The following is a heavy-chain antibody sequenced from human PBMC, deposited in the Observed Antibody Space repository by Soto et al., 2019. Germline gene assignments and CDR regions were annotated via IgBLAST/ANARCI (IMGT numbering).Heavy chain of an antibody. Sequence: PGGSLRLSCAASGFAFSTYGIHFCRHAPWKWLHWVAVISYDGSDKYYADSVKGRFIISRDNSKNTLYLQMNGLRAEDTAIYYCAKSPNLECSSPYRYKFYFECWRQGALVTV. V-gene: IGHV3-30*18. J-gene: IGHJ4*02. D-gene: IGHD6-13*01. CDR2: ISYDGSDK. CDR3: AKSPNLECSSPYRYKFYFEC. CDR1: GFAFSTYG.